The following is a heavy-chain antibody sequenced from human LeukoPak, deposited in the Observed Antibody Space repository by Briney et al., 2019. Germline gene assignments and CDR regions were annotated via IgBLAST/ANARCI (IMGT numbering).Heavy chain of an antibody. CDR3: ARVRGYCTNGVCYRNRYNFDY. D-gene: IGHD2-8*01. CDR2: VYYSGST. CDR1: GGSISSGGYY. V-gene: IGHV4-31*03. J-gene: IGHJ4*02. Sequence: SQTLSLTCTVSGGSISSGGYYWSWIRQHPGKGLEWIGYVYYSGSTYYNPSLKSRVTISVDTSKNQFSLKLSSVTAADTAVYYCARVRGYCTNGVCYRNRYNFDYWGQGTLVTVSS.